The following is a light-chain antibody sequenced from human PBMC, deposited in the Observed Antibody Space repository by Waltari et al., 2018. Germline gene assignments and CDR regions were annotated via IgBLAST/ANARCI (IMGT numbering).Light chain of an antibody. CDR2: GAS. Sequence: EIVLTQSPDTLSLSPGDRAPPSCRASQSLSSSYLAWYQQKPGQAPRLLIYGASSRATGIPDRFSGSGSETDFTLTISRLEPEDFAVYYCQQYDSTPYTFGQGTKLEIK. CDR3: QQYDSTPYT. V-gene: IGKV3-20*01. J-gene: IGKJ2*01. CDR1: QSLSSSY.